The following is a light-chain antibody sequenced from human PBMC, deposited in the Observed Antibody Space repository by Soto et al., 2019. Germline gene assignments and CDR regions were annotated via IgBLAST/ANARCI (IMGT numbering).Light chain of an antibody. J-gene: IGLJ1*01. CDR1: NSNIGAGYD. CDR3: QSYDSSLSGYV. V-gene: IGLV1-40*01. Sequence: QSVLTQPPSVSGAPGQRVTISCTGSNSNIGAGYDVQWYQQLPGTAPKLLIYANSNRPSGVPDRLSGSKSGTSASLAITGLQAEDEADYYCQSYDSSLSGYVVGTGTKVTVL. CDR2: ANS.